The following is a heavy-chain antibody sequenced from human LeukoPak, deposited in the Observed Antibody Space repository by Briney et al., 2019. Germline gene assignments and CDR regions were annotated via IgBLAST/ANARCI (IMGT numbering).Heavy chain of an antibody. CDR3: TRHSTAAGTYDY. D-gene: IGHD6-13*01. CDR2: IRSKANSYAT. CDR1: GFTFSGSA. V-gene: IGHV3-73*01. J-gene: IGHJ4*02. Sequence: GGSLLLSCAASGFTFSGSAMHWVRRASGKGREWVGRIRSKANSYATAYAASVKGRFTISRDDSKNTAYLQMNSLKTEDTAVYYCTRHSTAAGTYDYWGQGTLVTVSS.